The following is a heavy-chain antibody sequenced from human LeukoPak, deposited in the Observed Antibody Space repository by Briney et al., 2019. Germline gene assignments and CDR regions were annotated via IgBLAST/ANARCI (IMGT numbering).Heavy chain of an antibody. CDR2: IIPIFGTA. J-gene: IGHJ4*02. CDR1: GGTFSSYA. D-gene: IGHD6-13*01. V-gene: IGHV1-69*05. Sequence: GASVKVSCKASGGTFSSYAISWVRQAPGQGLEWMGGIIPIFGTANYAQKFQGRVTITTDESTSTAYMELSSLRSEDTAVYYCARAGGIAAPPDFWGQGTLVTVSS. CDR3: ARAGGIAAPPDF.